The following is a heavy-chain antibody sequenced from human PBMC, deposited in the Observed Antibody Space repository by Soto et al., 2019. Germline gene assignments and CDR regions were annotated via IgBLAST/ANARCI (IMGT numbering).Heavy chain of an antibody. CDR2: IWSDGSDE. J-gene: IGHJ4*02. Sequence: QVHLVESGGGVVQPARSLRLSCAASGFNFSDSGMHWVRQAPGKGLEWVAVIWSDGSDEDYADSVKGRFSISRDNSGRKLCFQINSLGPGDTAVYSCVRSDRLASTTGWGGGFDLWGQGTLVTVSA. CDR3: VRSDRLASTTGWGGGFDL. D-gene: IGHD3-16*02. V-gene: IGHV3-33*03. CDR1: GFNFSDSG.